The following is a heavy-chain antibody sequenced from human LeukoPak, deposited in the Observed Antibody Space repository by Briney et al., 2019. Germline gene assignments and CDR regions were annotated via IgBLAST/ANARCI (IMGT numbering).Heavy chain of an antibody. D-gene: IGHD6-13*01. CDR2: IYHSGST. J-gene: IGHJ3*02. V-gene: IGHV4-38-2*02. CDR3: ARRLQQPGAFDI. Sequence: KPSETLSLTCTVSGYSISSGYYWGWIRQPPGKGLEWIGSIYHSGSTYYNPSLKSRVTISVDTSKNQFSLKLSSVTAADTAVYYCARRLQQPGAFDIWGQGTMVTVSS. CDR1: GYSISSGYY.